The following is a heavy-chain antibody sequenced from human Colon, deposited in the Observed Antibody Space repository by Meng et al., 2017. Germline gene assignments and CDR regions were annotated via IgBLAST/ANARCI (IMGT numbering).Heavy chain of an antibody. V-gene: IGHV4-30-4*01. Sequence: VQPQGSGPGQGLPSKTLSLTVTVSGGSISSGDYYWSWIGQPPGKGLEWIGYIYYSGSTYSNASLKRRVPISIDRSKNQFSLKLSSVTAADTAVYYCARDRKHYGERGWFDPWGQGTLVTVSS. J-gene: IGHJ5*02. D-gene: IGHD4-17*01. CDR2: IYYSGST. CDR3: ARDRKHYGERGWFDP. CDR1: GGSISSGDYY.